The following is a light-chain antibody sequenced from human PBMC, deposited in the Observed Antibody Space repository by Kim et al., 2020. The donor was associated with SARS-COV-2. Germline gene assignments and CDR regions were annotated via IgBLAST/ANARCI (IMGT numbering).Light chain of an antibody. CDR2: TVS. CDR1: ENIFSY. CDR3: QETYLSPYN. V-gene: IGKV1-39*01. J-gene: IGKJ2*01. Sequence: DIQMTQSPSSLSASVGDRVTITCRASENIFSYLNWYQQRPGKAPSLLVYTVSNVHGGVPSRFSGSGSGTDFSLTINGLQPEDFAVYFCQETYLSPYNFGQGTKLEIK.